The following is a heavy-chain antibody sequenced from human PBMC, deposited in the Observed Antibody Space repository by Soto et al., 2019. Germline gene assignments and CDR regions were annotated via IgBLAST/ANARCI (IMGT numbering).Heavy chain of an antibody. CDR3: ASSGRQMGYYYYGMDV. Sequence: PGESLKISCKGSGYSFTSYWIGWVRQMPGKGLEWMGRIDPSDSYTNYSPSFQGHVTISADKSISTAYLQWSSLKASDTAMYYCASSGRQMGYYYYGMDVWGQGTTVTVSS. J-gene: IGHJ6*02. CDR2: IDPSDSYT. V-gene: IGHV5-10-1*01. D-gene: IGHD1-26*01. CDR1: GYSFTSYW.